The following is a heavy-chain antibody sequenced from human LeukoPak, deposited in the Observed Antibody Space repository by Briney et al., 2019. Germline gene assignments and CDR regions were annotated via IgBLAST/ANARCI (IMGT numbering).Heavy chain of an antibody. CDR2: VYSENT. CDR3: ARGLEVRTRVGYHYYMDV. Sequence: SETLSLTCTVSGDSISSSSFFWGWIRQPPGKGLEWIGAVYSENTYYNPSLKSRVSISVDTSKNQFSLTMSSVTAADAAVYFCARGLEVRTRVGYHYYMDVWGKGTTVTVSS. D-gene: IGHD2-8*02. CDR1: GDSISSSSFF. J-gene: IGHJ6*03. V-gene: IGHV4-39*07.